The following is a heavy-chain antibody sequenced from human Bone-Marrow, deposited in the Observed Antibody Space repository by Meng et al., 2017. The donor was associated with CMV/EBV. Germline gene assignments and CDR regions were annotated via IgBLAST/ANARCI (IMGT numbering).Heavy chain of an antibody. CDR2: IYSGENT. CDR1: GLTVSRNY. Sequence: GESLKISCAASGLTVSRNYMNWVRQAPGKGLEWVAVIYSGENTYYADSVKGRFTISRDNSKNTLYLEMNSLRAEDTAAYFCVRLPDTWGQGTLVTVSS. V-gene: IGHV3-66*04. CDR3: VRLPDT. J-gene: IGHJ5*02.